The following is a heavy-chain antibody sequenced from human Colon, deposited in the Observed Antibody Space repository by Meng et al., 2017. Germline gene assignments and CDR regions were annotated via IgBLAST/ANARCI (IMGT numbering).Heavy chain of an antibody. CDR1: GDSISTYY. D-gene: IGHD4-11*01. CDR2: IYFSGNT. J-gene: IGHJ4*02. CDR3: ARGPTTMAHDFDY. Sequence: SETLSLICSVSGDSISTYYWTWIRQPPGKGLEWIGHIYFSGNTNYNPSLKSRVTMSVDTSKNRFSLKLTSVTAADSAVYYCARGPTTMAHDFDYWGQGTLVTVSS. V-gene: IGHV4-59*01.